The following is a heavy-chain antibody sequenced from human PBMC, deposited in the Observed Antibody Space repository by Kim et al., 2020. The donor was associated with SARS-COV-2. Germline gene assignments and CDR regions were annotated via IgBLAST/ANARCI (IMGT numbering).Heavy chain of an antibody. V-gene: IGHV3-43*02. CDR1: GFTFDDYA. CDR3: AKDMGGYDEYYYYGMDV. D-gene: IGHD5-12*01. Sequence: GGSLRLSCAASGFTFDDYAMHWVRQAPGKGLEWVSLISGDGGSTYYADSVKGRFTISRDNSKNSLYLQMNSLRTEDTALYYCAKDMGGYDEYYYYGMDVWGQGTTVTVSS. CDR2: ISGDGGST. J-gene: IGHJ6*02.